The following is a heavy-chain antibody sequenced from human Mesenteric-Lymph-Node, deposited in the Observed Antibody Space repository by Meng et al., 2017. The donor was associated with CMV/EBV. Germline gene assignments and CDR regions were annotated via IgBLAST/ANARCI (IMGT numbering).Heavy chain of an antibody. D-gene: IGHD3-3*01. CDR3: ARRTIFGVVNIYYYYGMDV. CDR2: IYYSGST. Sequence: SETLSLTCTVSGGSISSSSYYWGWIRQPPGKGLEWIGSIYYSGSTYYNPSLKSRVTISVDTSKNQFSLKLSSVTAADTAVYYCARRTIFGVVNIYYYYGMDVWGQGTTVTVSS. V-gene: IGHV4-39*01. J-gene: IGHJ6*02. CDR1: GGSISSSSYY.